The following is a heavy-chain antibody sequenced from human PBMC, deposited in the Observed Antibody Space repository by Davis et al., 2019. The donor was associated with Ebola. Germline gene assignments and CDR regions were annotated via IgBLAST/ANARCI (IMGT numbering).Heavy chain of an antibody. CDR1: GGSISSSNW. J-gene: IGHJ2*01. V-gene: IGHV4-4*02. CDR2: IYHSGTT. Sequence: SETLSLTCAVSGGSISSSNWWSWVRQPPGQRLEWIGEIYHSGTTNSNPSLRSRVTISVDKSKNQFSLKLRSVTAADTAVYYCARDYYDSSGYLWYFDRWGRGTLVTVSS. CDR3: ARDYYDSSGYLWYFDR. D-gene: IGHD3-22*01.